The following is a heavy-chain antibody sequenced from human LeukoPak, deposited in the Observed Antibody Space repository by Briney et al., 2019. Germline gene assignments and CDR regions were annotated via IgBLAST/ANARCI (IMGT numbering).Heavy chain of an antibody. CDR1: GFTFSSYS. V-gene: IGHV3-21*01. Sequence: GGSLRLSCAASGFTFSSYSMNWVRQAPGKGPEWVSSISSSSSYIYYADSVKGRFTISRDNAKNTLYLQMNSLRAEDTAVYYCAGAAVGSGGFDYWGQGTLVTVSS. CDR3: AGAAVGSGGFDY. CDR2: ISSSSSYI. D-gene: IGHD6-13*01. J-gene: IGHJ4*02.